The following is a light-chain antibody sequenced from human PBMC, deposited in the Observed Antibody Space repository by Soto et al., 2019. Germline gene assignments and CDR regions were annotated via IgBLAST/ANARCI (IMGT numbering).Light chain of an antibody. CDR3: QQSYSAPYT. J-gene: IGKJ2*01. Sequence: DIQMTQSPSSLSASVGDRVTITCRASQSIYSSLNWYHQKPGKAPKLLIYAASNLQSGVQSMFSGSGSGTDFTLSISSLQPEDFATYYCQQSYSAPYTFGQGTKLEI. CDR2: AAS. CDR1: QSIYSS. V-gene: IGKV1-39*01.